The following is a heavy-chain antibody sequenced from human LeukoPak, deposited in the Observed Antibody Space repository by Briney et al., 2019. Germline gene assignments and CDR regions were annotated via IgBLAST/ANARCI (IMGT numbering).Heavy chain of an antibody. CDR1: GFTFDDYG. J-gene: IGHJ4*02. CDR3: AKLATYYYDSSGYYW. CDR2: ISGSGGST. V-gene: IGHV3-23*01. Sequence: PGGSLRLSCAASGFTFDDYGMSWVRQAPGKGLEWVSAISGSGGSTYYADSVKGRFTISRDNSKNTLYLQMNSLRAEDTAVYYCAKLATYYYDSSGYYWWGQGTLVTVSS. D-gene: IGHD3-22*01.